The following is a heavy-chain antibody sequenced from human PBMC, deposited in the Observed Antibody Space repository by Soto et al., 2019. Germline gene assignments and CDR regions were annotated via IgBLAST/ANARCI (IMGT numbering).Heavy chain of an antibody. CDR1: GFTFRTFA. V-gene: IGHV3-30*04. J-gene: IGHJ4*01. Sequence: QVQLVESRGGVVQPGRSLTLSCAASGFTFRTFAMHWVRQVPGKGLEWVAVVSYDGSYKSYADSVKGRFTISRDNSKNTLYLQLNSLRADDTAVFYCAREPWGYSGSAKHFDYWGHGTLVTVSS. CDR2: VSYDGSYK. CDR3: AREPWGYSGSAKHFDY. D-gene: IGHD5-12*01.